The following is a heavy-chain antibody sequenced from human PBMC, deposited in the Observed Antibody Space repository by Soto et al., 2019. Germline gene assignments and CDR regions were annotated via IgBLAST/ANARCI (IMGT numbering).Heavy chain of an antibody. J-gene: IGHJ5*02. V-gene: IGHV4-38-2*01. D-gene: IGHD5-18*01. CDR2: IYHSGST. CDR3: ASQRRYSYSILWFDP. CDR1: GYSISSGYY. Sequence: SETLSLTCAVSGYSISSGYYWGWIRQPPGKGLEWIGSIYHSGSTYYNPSLKSRVTISVDTSKNQFSLKLSSVTPAAPAVDYCASQRRYSYSILWFDPWGPGTLVAVSS.